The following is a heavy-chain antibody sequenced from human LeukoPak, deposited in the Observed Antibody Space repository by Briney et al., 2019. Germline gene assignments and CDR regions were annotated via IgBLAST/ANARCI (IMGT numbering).Heavy chain of an antibody. CDR3: ARVSYYDSSGYGGIDY. J-gene: IGHJ4*02. CDR2: IYYSGST. CDR1: GGSISSYY. V-gene: IGHV4-59*01. D-gene: IGHD3-22*01. Sequence: PSETLSLTCTVSGGSISSYYWSWIRQPPGKGLEWIGYIYYSGSTNYNPSLKSRVTISVDTSKNQFSLKLSSVTAADTAVYYCARVSYYDSSGYGGIDYWGQGTLVTVSS.